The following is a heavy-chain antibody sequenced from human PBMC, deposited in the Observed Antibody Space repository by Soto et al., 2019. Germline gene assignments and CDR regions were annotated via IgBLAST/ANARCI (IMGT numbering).Heavy chain of an antibody. J-gene: IGHJ5*02. V-gene: IGHV1-2*04. D-gene: IGHD2-8*01. Sequence: GASVKVSCKASGYTFTGYYMHWVRQAPGQGLEWMGWINPNSGGTNYAQKFQGWVTMTRDTSISTAYMELSRLRSDDTAVYYCARDPGEDQANCTNGVCLANWFDPWGQGTLVTVSS. CDR2: INPNSGGT. CDR1: GYTFTGYY. CDR3: ARDPGEDQANCTNGVCLANWFDP.